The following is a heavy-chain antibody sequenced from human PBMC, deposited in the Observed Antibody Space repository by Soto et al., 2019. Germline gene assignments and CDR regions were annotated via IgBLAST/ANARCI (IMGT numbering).Heavy chain of an antibody. CDR3: ATVYCISTSCYFYFDY. J-gene: IGHJ4*02. V-gene: IGHV1-24*01. Sequence: ASVKVSCKASGYTFTGYYMHWVRQAPGKGLEWMGGFDPEDGETIYAQKFQGRVTMTEDTSTDTAYMELSSLRSEDTAVYYCATVYCISTSCYFYFDYWGQGTLVTVSS. D-gene: IGHD2-2*01. CDR2: FDPEDGET. CDR1: GYTFTGYY.